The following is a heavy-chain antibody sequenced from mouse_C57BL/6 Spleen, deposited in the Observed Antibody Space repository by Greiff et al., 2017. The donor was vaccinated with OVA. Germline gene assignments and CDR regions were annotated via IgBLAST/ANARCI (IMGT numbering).Heavy chain of an antibody. CDR1: GYTFTSYW. Sequence: VQLQQPGAELVMPGASVKLSCKASGYTFTSYWMHWVKQRPGQGLEWIGEIDPSDSYTNYNQKFKGKSTLTVDKSSSTAYMQLSILTSEDSAVYYCARLLSSWFAYWGQGTLVTVSA. V-gene: IGHV1-69*01. CDR2: IDPSDSYT. J-gene: IGHJ3*01. D-gene: IGHD2-1*01. CDR3: ARLLSSWFAY.